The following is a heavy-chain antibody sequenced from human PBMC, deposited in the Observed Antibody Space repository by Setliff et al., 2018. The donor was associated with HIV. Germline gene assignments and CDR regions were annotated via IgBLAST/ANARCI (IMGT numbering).Heavy chain of an antibody. CDR1: GFTFSSSW. D-gene: IGHD3-16*01. Sequence: PGRSLKISCAGSGFTFSSSWMHWVRQAPGKGLVWVSRINGDGSFTVYADSVKGRFTISRDNSKNTLYLQMNSVRGEDTAVYYCTSWGVPRDGFDIWGHGTKVTVSS. V-gene: IGHV3-74*01. J-gene: IGHJ3*02. CDR3: TSWGVPRDGFDI. CDR2: INGDGSFT.